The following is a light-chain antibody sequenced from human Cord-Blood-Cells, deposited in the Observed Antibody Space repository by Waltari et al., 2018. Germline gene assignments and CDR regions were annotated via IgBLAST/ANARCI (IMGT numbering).Light chain of an antibody. V-gene: IGKV1-39*01. CDR1: QSISSY. J-gene: IGKJ4*01. CDR3: QQRYSSLT. Sequence: DIQMTQSPSSLSASVGDRVTITCRASQSISSYLNWYQQKPGKAPKLLIYAASSLQSGVPSRFSGSGSGTDFTLTISSLQPEDFATYYWQQRYSSLTFGGGTKVEIK. CDR2: AAS.